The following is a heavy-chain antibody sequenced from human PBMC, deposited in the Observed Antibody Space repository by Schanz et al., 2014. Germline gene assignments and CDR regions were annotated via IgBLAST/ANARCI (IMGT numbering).Heavy chain of an antibody. Sequence: QVQLVQSGSELKKPGASVKVSCQTSGYTFTAYGINWVRQAPGQGLEWIGWISAQTGDTRYAQKMQGRVTMTRNTSISTAYMELNSLTSEDTAVYYCARVSMEFERGKSYYYYMDVWGRGTTVTVSS. J-gene: IGHJ6*03. V-gene: IGHV1-8*02. D-gene: IGHD3-10*01. CDR3: ARVSMEFERGKSYYYYMDV. CDR2: ISAQTGDT. CDR1: GYTFTAYG.